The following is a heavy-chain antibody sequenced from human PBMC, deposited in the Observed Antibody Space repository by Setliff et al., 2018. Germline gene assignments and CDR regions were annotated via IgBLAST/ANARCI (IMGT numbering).Heavy chain of an antibody. CDR3: ARIGPSNWGIRGYNWLDP. V-gene: IGHV1-46*01. CDR2: INTGGGSS. D-gene: IGHD6-13*01. Sequence: ASVKVSCKASGYSFTTYYMHWVRQAPGQGLDWMGTINTGGGSSSYTEKFQVRVTMTRDTSTPTFYLEMNSLTSEDTAMYYSARIGPSNWGIRGYNWLDPWGQGTLVTVSS. CDR1: GYSFTTYY. J-gene: IGHJ5*02.